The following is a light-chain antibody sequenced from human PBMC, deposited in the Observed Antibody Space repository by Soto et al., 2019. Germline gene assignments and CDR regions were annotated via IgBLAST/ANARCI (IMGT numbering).Light chain of an antibody. CDR2: EVS. J-gene: IGLJ1*01. CDR1: SSDVGRYNY. V-gene: IGLV2-8*01. CDR3: SSYPGKSRYV. Sequence: QSALTQPPSASGSPGQSVTISCTGTSSDVGRYNYISWYQQRPGKAPKLIIYEVSKRPSGVPDRLSGFKYGNTASLTVSGLQAEDEADYYCSSYPGKSRYVFGTATKVAVL.